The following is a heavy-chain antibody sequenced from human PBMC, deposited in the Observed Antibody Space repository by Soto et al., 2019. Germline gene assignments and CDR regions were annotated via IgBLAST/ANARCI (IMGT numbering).Heavy chain of an antibody. CDR3: AREFRYCSGGSCYGDPFDY. CDR1: GFTFSSYG. Sequence: QVQLVESGGGVVQPGRSLRLSCAASGFTFSSYGMHWVRQAPGKGLEWVAVIWYDGSNKYYADSVKGRFTFSRDNSKNTLYLQMNSLRAEDTAVYYCAREFRYCSGGSCYGDPFDYWGQGTLVTVSS. CDR2: IWYDGSNK. J-gene: IGHJ4*02. D-gene: IGHD2-15*01. V-gene: IGHV3-33*01.